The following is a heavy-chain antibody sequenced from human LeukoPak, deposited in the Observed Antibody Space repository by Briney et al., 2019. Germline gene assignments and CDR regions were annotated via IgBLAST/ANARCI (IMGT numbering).Heavy chain of an antibody. CDR2: NIPKFGST. Sequence: GASVKVSCKASGGTFSNSGINWVRQAPGQGLQWMGGNIPKFGSTKYAREFQGRFTITADESTSTAYMELSSLRSEDTAVHYCAMRSSVPAGTDYFDYWGQGTLVTVSS. CDR3: AMRSSVPAGTDYFDY. D-gene: IGHD2-2*01. V-gene: IGHV1-69*13. J-gene: IGHJ4*02. CDR1: GGTFSNSG.